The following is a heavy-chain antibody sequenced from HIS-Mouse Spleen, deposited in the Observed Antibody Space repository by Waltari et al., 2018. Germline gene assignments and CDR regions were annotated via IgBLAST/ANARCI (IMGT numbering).Heavy chain of an antibody. Sequence: QVQLVHSGAEVKKPGASVKVSCKASGYTFTGYYMHWVRQAPGQGLEWMGWINPNSGGTKYAQKFQGRVTMTRDTSISTAYMELSRLRSDDTAVYYCAREGALGYFDYWGQGTLVTVSS. CDR3: AREGALGYFDY. CDR2: INPNSGGT. CDR1: GYTFTGYY. J-gene: IGHJ4*02. D-gene: IGHD7-27*01. V-gene: IGHV1-2*02.